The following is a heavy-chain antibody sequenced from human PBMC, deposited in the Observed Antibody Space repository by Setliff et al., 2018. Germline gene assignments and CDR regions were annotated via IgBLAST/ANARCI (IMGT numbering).Heavy chain of an antibody. J-gene: IGHJ6*03. CDR2: IYSSGST. Sequence: LSLTCTVSGGSISSGDYYWSWIRQPPGKGLEWIGYIYSSGSTYYNPSLKSRVSISVDTSKNQFSLKLSSVTAADTAVYYCARDSRGNPPNYMDVWGKGTTVTVS. CDR1: GGSISSGDYY. CDR3: ARDSRGNPPNYMDV. V-gene: IGHV4-31*02.